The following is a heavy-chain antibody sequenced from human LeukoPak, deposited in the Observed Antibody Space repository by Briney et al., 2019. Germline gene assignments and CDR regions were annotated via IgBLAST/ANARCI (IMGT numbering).Heavy chain of an antibody. CDR2: INPNSGVT. V-gene: IGHV1-2*02. CDR3: AKDRYGDYEAPFHYYMDA. J-gene: IGHJ6*03. Sequence: ASVRVSCKASGYTFSGFYIHWVRQAPGQGLEWMGWINPNSGVTNYAQKLQGRVTITRDTSIDTAYMQLSRLRSDDTAVYYCAKDRYGDYEAPFHYYMDAWGRGTTVTVSS. D-gene: IGHD4-17*01. CDR1: GYTFSGFY.